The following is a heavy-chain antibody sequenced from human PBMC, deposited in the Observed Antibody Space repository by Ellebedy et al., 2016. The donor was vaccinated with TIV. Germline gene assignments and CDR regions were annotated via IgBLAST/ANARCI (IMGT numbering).Heavy chain of an antibody. CDR3: ARPSETYYYGSGSYVPKAYYYGMDV. CDR1: GYTFTSYY. D-gene: IGHD3-10*01. Sequence: ASVKVSCXASGYTFTSYYMHWVRQAPGQGLEWMGIINPSGGSTSYAQKFQGRVTMTRDTSTSTVYMELSSLRSEDTAVYYCARPSETYYYGSGSYVPKAYYYGMDVWGQGTTVTVSS. CDR2: INPSGGST. V-gene: IGHV1-46*01. J-gene: IGHJ6*02.